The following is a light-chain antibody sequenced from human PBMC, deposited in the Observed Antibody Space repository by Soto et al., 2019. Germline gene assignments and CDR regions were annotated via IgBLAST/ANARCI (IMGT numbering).Light chain of an antibody. CDR3: HSYDSSLSGSV. CDR2: GNN. CDR1: SSNIGADYD. V-gene: IGLV1-40*01. Sequence: QSALTQPPSVSGAAGQRVTISCTGSSSNIGADYDVHWYRQLPGTAPKLLIYGNNNRPSGVPERFSASKSGTSASLAITGLQAEDEADYYCHSYDSSLSGSVFGGGTKVTVL. J-gene: IGLJ3*02.